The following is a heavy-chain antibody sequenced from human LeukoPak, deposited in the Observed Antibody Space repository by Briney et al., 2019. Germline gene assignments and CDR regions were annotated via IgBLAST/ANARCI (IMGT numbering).Heavy chain of an antibody. CDR3: ARLTSYYDSSGQVDI. J-gene: IGHJ3*02. Sequence: GESLKISCKGSGYSFTSYWIGWVRQMPGKGLAWMGIIYPGDSDTRYSPSFQGQVTISADKSISTAYLQWSSLKASDTAMYYCARLTSYYDSSGQVDIWGQGTMITVSS. CDR1: GYSFTSYW. V-gene: IGHV5-51*01. CDR2: IYPGDSDT. D-gene: IGHD3-22*01.